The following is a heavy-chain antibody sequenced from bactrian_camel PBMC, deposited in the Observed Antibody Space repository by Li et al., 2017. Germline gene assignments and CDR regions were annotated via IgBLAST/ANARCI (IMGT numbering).Heavy chain of an antibody. V-gene: IGHV3S42*01. CDR2: FESDGST. D-gene: IGHD6*01. CDR1: GYTYSTYC. J-gene: IGHJ4*01. Sequence: EVQLVESGGGSVQAGGSLKLSCAVSGYTYSTYCMGWFRHVPGKAREGVAAFESDGSTTYAESVKGRFTISKANARNVIYLHMENLKPDDTGMYYCASAMIIRGGSWYWAGKYNSWGQGTQVTVS. CDR3: ASAMIIRGGSWYWAGKYNS.